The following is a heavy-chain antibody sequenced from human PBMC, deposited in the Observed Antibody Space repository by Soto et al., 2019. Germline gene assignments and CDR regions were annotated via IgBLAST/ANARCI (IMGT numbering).Heavy chain of an antibody. CDR3: ASDMTTVTPGGDDAFDI. J-gene: IGHJ3*02. V-gene: IGHV4-59*01. D-gene: IGHD4-17*01. CDR2: IYYSGST. Sequence: SETLSLTCTVSGGSISSYYWSWIRQPPGKGLEWIGYIYYSGSTNYNPSLKSRVTISVDTSKNQFSLKLSSVTAADTAVYYCASDMTTVTPGGDDAFDIWGQGTMVTVSS. CDR1: GGSISSYY.